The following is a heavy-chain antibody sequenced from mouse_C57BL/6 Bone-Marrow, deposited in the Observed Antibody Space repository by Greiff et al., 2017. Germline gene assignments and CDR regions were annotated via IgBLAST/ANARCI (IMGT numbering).Heavy chain of an antibody. CDR3: ARRGYYGSIFYWYFDV. V-gene: IGHV5-6*01. CDR1: GFTFSSYG. D-gene: IGHD1-1*01. CDR2: ISSGGSYT. Sequence: VQLKQSGGDLVKPGGSLKLSCAASGFTFSSYGMSWVRQTPDKRLEWVATISSGGSYTYYPDSVKGRFTISRDNAKNTLYLQMSCLKSEDTAMYYCARRGYYGSIFYWYFDVWGTGTTVTVSS. J-gene: IGHJ1*03.